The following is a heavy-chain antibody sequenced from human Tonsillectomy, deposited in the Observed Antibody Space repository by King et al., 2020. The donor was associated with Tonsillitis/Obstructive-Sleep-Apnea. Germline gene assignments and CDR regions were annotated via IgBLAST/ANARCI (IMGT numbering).Heavy chain of an antibody. V-gene: IGHV4-59*08. CDR3: ARLTWSVDAFDI. J-gene: IGHJ3*02. D-gene: IGHD3-3*01. CDR1: GGSISSYY. CDR2: IYYSGST. Sequence: VQLQESGPGLVKPSETLSLTCTVSGGSISSYYWSWIRQPQGKGLEWDGYIYYSGSTNYNHPLKSRVTISVDTYKNQFSLKLSSVTAADTDVYHCARLTWSVDAFDIWGQGTMVPLSS.